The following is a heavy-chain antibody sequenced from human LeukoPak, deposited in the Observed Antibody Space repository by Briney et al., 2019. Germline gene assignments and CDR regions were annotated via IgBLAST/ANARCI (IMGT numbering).Heavy chain of an antibody. CDR1: GYTLTELS. Sequence: APVKVSCKVSGYTLTELSMHWVRQAPGKGREWMGGFDPEDGETIYAQKFQGRVTMTEGTSTDTAYMELSSLRSEDTAVYYCATPRSSGWYFDYWVQGTLVTVSS. CDR2: FDPEDGET. J-gene: IGHJ4*02. V-gene: IGHV1-24*01. D-gene: IGHD6-19*01. CDR3: ATPRSSGWYFDY.